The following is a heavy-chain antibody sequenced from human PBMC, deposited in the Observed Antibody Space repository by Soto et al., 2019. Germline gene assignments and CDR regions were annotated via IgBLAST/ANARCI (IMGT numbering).Heavy chain of an antibody. Sequence: GGSLRLSCAASGFTFSSYAMHWVRQAPGKGLEWVAVISYDGSNKYYADSVKGRFTISRDNSKNTLYLQMNSLRAEDTAVYYWARDNRDIVVVPAANWGQGTMVTVSS. J-gene: IGHJ3*01. CDR1: GFTFSSYA. V-gene: IGHV3-30-3*01. CDR3: ARDNRDIVVVPAAN. D-gene: IGHD2-2*01. CDR2: ISYDGSNK.